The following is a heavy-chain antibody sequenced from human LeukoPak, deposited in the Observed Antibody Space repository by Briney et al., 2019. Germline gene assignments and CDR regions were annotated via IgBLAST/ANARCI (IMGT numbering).Heavy chain of an antibody. D-gene: IGHD2-2*01. CDR3: ARVRSLLFRCSSTSCSTPRGPNWFDP. CDR1: GDSVSSNSAA. Sequence: SQTLSLTCAISGDSVSSNSAAWNWIRQSPSRGLEWLGRTYYRSKWYNDYAVSVKSRITINPDTSKNQFSLQLNSVTPEDTAVYYCARVRSLLFRCSSTSCSTPRGPNWFDPWGQGTLVTVSS. CDR2: TYYRSKWYN. V-gene: IGHV6-1*01. J-gene: IGHJ5*02.